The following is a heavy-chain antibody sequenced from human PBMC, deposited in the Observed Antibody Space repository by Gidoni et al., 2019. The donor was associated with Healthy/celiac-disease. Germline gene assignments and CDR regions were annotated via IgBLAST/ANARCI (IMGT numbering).Heavy chain of an antibody. CDR1: GFTFSSYS. CDR2: ISSSSSYI. V-gene: IGHV3-21*01. Sequence: EVQLVESGGGLVKPGGSLRLSCAASGFTFSSYSMNWVRQAPGKGLEWVSSISSSSSYIYYADSVKGRFTISRDNAKNSLYLQMNSLRAEDTAVYYCARDGGDDYGDYLFDYWGQGTLVTVSS. J-gene: IGHJ4*02. CDR3: ARDGGDDYGDYLFDY. D-gene: IGHD4-17*01.